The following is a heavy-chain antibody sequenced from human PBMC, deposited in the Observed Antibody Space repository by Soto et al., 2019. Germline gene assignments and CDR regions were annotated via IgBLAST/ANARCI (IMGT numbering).Heavy chain of an antibody. CDR2: IIPILGRA. J-gene: IGHJ4*02. CDR3: ATDSQDIRSSDYFRH. D-gene: IGHD2-15*01. CDR1: GGTFSSYS. V-gene: IGHV1-69*08. Sequence: QVQLVQSGAEVKKPGSSVKVSCKASGGTFSSYSISWVRQAPGQGLEWMGRIIPILGRANYAQNFQGSVTITADNATSTANMELSSLRSYDTAEYYCATDSQDIRSSDYFRHWGQGTVVTVSS.